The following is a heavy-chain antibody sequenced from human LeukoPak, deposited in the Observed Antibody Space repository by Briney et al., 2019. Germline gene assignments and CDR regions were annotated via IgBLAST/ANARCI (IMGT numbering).Heavy chain of an antibody. J-gene: IGHJ4*02. V-gene: IGHV4-39*01. CDR3: ARHLLGYCSGGNCYYFDF. D-gene: IGHD2-15*01. Sequence: PSETLSLTCTVFGGSISSTAYYWGWIRQPPGKGLEWIGSSYYSGSTYYNPSLKSRVTISVDTSKNQFSLKLSSVTAADTAVYYCARHLLGYCSGGNCYYFDFWGQGTLVTVSS. CDR2: SYYSGST. CDR1: GGSISSTAYY.